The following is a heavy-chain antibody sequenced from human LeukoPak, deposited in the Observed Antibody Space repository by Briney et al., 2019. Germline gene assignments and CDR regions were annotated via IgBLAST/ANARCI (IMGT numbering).Heavy chain of an antibody. CDR2: IYYSGST. Sequence: SGGSLRLSCAASGFTFNSHVMNWIRQPPGKGLEWIGYIYYSGSTNYNPSPKSRVTISVDTSKNQFSLKLSSVTAADTAVYYCARPRIAARPGGAFDIWGQGTMVTVSS. D-gene: IGHD6-6*01. V-gene: IGHV4-59*08. CDR1: GFTFNSHV. CDR3: ARPRIAARPGGAFDI. J-gene: IGHJ3*02.